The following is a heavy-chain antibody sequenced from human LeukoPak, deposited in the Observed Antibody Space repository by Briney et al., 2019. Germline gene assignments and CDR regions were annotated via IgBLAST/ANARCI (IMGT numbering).Heavy chain of an antibody. CDR3: ARDRVLTLDAFDI. CDR1: GGSIDSRNW. D-gene: IGHD2-8*01. V-gene: IGHV4-4*02. J-gene: IGHJ3*02. Sequence: SETLSLTCAVSGGSIDSRNWYSWVRQPPGKGLEWIGEIYYSGSTNYNPSLKSRVTISVDMSKNQFSLRLSSVTAADTAVYYCARDRVLTLDAFDIWGQGTMVTVSS. CDR2: IYYSGST.